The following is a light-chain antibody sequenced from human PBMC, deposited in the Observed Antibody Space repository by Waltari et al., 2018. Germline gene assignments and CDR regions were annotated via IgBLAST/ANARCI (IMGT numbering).Light chain of an antibody. CDR2: GAS. CDR1: QSFSSSD. Sequence: EIVLTQSPGTLSLSPGERATLSCRASQSFSSSDLAWYQQTPVQAPRLVNYGASRRATGNSDRFSGSGSGTDFTLTITRREPEDFVVYYCQQYDRSPQTFGQGTKVEIK. CDR3: QQYDRSPQT. J-gene: IGKJ1*01. V-gene: IGKV3-20*01.